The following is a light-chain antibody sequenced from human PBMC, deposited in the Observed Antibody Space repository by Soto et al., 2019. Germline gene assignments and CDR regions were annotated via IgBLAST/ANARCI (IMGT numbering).Light chain of an antibody. CDR2: DVT. J-gene: IGLJ2*01. V-gene: IGLV2-11*01. Sequence: QSALTQPRSVSGSPGQSVTICCTGTSSDVGNYKYVSWYQRHPGKAPKLMIFDVTMRPSGVPDRFSGSKSGDTASLTISGLQAEDEADYYCCSYAGSNTLVFGAGTKLTVL. CDR1: SSDVGNYKY. CDR3: CSYAGSNTLV.